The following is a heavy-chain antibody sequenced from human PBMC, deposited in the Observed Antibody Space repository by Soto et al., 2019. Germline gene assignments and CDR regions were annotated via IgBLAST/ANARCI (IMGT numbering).Heavy chain of an antibody. V-gene: IGHV3-30*18. D-gene: IGHD2-21*02. Sequence: LRLSCAASGFTFSSYGMHWVRQAPGKGLEWVAVISYDGSNKYYADSVKGRFTISRDNSKNTLYLQMNSLRAEDTAVYYCAKDRLSVVVTAIPDYWGQGTLVTVSS. CDR3: AKDRLSVVVTAIPDY. J-gene: IGHJ4*02. CDR2: ISYDGSNK. CDR1: GFTFSSYG.